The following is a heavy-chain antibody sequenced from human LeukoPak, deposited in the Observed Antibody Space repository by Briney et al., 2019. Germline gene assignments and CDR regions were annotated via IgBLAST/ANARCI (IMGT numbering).Heavy chain of an antibody. CDR1: GYTFTSYA. J-gene: IGHJ5*02. Sequence: ASVKVSCKASGYTFTSYAMNWVRQAPGQGLEWMGWINTNTGNPTYAQGFTGRFVFSLDTSVSTAYPQISSLKAEDTAVYYCARDIHRGYCSGGSCYDWFDPWGQGTLVTVSS. CDR3: ARDIHRGYCSGGSCYDWFDP. V-gene: IGHV7-4-1*02. CDR2: INTNTGNP. D-gene: IGHD2-15*01.